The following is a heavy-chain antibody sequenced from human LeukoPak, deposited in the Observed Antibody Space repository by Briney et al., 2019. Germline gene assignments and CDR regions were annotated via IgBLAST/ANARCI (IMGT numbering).Heavy chain of an antibody. Sequence: PGGSLRLSCAASGFTFSTFAMSWVRQAPGKGLEWVSGINWNGGSTGYADSVKGRFTISRDNAKNSLYLQMSSLRAEDTALYYCARDRKSKDFDYWGQGTLVTVSS. CDR2: INWNGGST. CDR3: ARDRKSKDFDY. CDR1: GFTFSTFA. J-gene: IGHJ4*02. V-gene: IGHV3-20*04.